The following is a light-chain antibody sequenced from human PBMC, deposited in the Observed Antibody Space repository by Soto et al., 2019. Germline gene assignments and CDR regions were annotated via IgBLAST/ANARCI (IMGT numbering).Light chain of an antibody. CDR2: DVS. Sequence: QSVLTQPRSVSGSPGQSVTISCTGTSSYVGGYNYVSWYQQHPGKAPKLMIYDVSKRPSGVPDRFSGSKSGNTASLTISGLQAEDEADYYCCSYAGSSYVVFGGGTKVT. J-gene: IGLJ2*01. CDR1: SSYVGGYNY. CDR3: CSYAGSSYVV. V-gene: IGLV2-11*01.